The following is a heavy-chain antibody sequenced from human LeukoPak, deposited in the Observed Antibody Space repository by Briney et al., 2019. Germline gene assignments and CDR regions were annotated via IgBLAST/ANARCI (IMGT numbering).Heavy chain of an antibody. CDR2: ISSSGSTI. CDR1: GFTFSSYE. D-gene: IGHD3-16*01. CDR3: ARDFGASFYYYYYMDV. Sequence: GGSLRLSCAASGFTFSSYEMNWVRQAPGKGLEWVSYISSSGSTIYYADSVKGRFTISRDNAKNSLYLQMNSLRAEDTAVYYCARDFGASFYYYYYMDVWGKGTTVTISS. J-gene: IGHJ6*03. V-gene: IGHV3-48*03.